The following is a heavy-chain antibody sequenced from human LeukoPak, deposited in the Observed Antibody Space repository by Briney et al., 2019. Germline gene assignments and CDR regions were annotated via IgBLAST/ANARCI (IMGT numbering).Heavy chain of an antibody. V-gene: IGHV4-59*01. Sequence: SETLSLTCTVSGGSISSYYWSWIRQPPGKGLEWIGYIYYSGSTNYNPSLKSRVTISVDTSKNQFSLKLSSVTAADPAVYYCAGDFKGMDVWGQGTTVTVSS. CDR1: GGSISSYY. J-gene: IGHJ6*02. CDR2: IYYSGST. CDR3: AGDFKGMDV.